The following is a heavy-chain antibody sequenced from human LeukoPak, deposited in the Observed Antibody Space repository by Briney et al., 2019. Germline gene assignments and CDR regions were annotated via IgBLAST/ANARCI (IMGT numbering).Heavy chain of an antibody. CDR1: GGSISGYY. Sequence: SETLSLTCTVSGGSISGYYWSWIRQPPGKGLEWIGRIYTSGSTNYNPSLKSRVTMSVDTSKNQFSLKLSSVTAADTAVYYCARDGYGLRYFDWFPYYFDYWGQGTLVTVSS. CDR2: IYTSGST. V-gene: IGHV4-4*07. J-gene: IGHJ4*02. CDR3: ARDGYGLRYFDWFPYYFDY. D-gene: IGHD3-9*01.